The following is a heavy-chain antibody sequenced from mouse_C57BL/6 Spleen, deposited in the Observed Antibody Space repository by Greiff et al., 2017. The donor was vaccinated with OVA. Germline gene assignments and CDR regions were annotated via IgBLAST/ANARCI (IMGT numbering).Heavy chain of an antibody. CDR3: TRSISLYYAMYY. V-gene: IGHV1-15*01. J-gene: IGHJ4*01. CDR1: GYTFTDYE. CDR2: IDPETGGT. Sequence: QVQLQQSGAELVRPGASVTLSCKASGYTFTDYEMHWVKQTPVHGLEWIGAIDPETGGTAYNQKFKGKAILTADKSSSTAYMELRSLTSEDSAVYYCTRSISLYYAMYYWGQGTSVTVSS.